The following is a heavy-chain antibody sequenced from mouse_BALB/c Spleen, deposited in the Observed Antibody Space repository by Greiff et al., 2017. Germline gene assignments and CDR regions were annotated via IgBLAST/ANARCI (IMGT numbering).Heavy chain of an antibody. V-gene: IGHV5-9-3*01. CDR3: ASRYGNYGSFAY. D-gene: IGHD2-1*01. Sequence: EVNLVESGGGLVKPGGSLKLSCAASGFTFSSYAMSWVRQTPEKRLEWVATISSGGSYTYYPDSVKGRFTISRDNAKNTLYLQMSSLRSEDTAMYYCASRYGNYGSFAYWGQGTLVTVSA. J-gene: IGHJ3*01. CDR1: GFTFSSYA. CDR2: ISSGGSYT.